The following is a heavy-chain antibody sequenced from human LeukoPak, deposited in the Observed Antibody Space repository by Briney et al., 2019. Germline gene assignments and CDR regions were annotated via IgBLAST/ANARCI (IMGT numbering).Heavy chain of an antibody. CDR2: ISGSGGST. Sequence: GGSLRLSCAASGFTFSSYAMSWVRQAPGKGLEWVSAISGSGGSTYYADSVKGRFTISRDNSKNTLYLQMNSLRAEDTAVYYCASSGYSSSWLRYYYGMDVWGQGTTVTVSS. CDR3: ASSGYSSSWLRYYYGMDV. V-gene: IGHV3-23*01. D-gene: IGHD6-13*01. CDR1: GFTFSSYA. J-gene: IGHJ6*02.